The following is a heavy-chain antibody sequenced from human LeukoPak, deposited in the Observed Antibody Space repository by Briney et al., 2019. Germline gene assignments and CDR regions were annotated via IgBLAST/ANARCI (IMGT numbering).Heavy chain of an antibody. CDR2: IYTSGST. Sequence: PSETLSLTCTVSGGSISSYYWSWIRQPPGKGLEWIGYIYTSGSTNYNPSLKSRVTISVDTSKNQFSLKLSSVTAADTAVYYCASSYYYDSSGYYPLDYWGQGTLVTVSS. CDR1: GGSISSYY. CDR3: ASSYYYDSSGYYPLDY. D-gene: IGHD3-22*01. V-gene: IGHV4-4*09. J-gene: IGHJ4*02.